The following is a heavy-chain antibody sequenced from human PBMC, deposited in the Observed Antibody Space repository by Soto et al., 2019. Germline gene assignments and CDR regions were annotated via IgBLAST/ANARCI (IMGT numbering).Heavy chain of an antibody. V-gene: IGHV1-3*04. CDR1: GYTFSTYG. CDR3: ARDAAAGLNDY. CDR2: INTGNGDT. Sequence: ASVKVSCKASGYTFSTYGIHWVRQAPGQRLEWMGWINTGNGDTKYAQKFQGRVTMTTDTSTSTAYMEVSSLRSDDTAVYYCARDAAAGLNDYWGQGTLVTVSS. D-gene: IGHD6-13*01. J-gene: IGHJ4*02.